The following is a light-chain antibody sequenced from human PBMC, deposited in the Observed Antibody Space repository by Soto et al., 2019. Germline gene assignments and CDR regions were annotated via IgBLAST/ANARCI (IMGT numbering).Light chain of an antibody. CDR1: QTISNW. J-gene: IGKJ1*01. CDR2: DAS. Sequence: DIQMTQSPSTLSASVGDRVTITCRASQTISNWLAWYQQRPGKAPKLLIYDASSLESGVPSRFSGSGSGTEFTLTISSLQPDDFATYYCQQYNSHWRTFGQGTKVDIK. V-gene: IGKV1-5*01. CDR3: QQYNSHWRT.